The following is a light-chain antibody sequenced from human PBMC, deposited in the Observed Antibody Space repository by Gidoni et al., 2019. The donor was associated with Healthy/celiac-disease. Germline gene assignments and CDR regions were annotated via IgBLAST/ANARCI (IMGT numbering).Light chain of an antibody. J-gene: IGKJ4*01. Sequence: EIVLTQSPATLSLSPGERATLSCRASQSVSSYLDWYQQKPGQAPRLLIYDASNRATGIPARFSVSGSGTDFTLTISSLEPEDFAVYYCQRRSNWPPITFGGXTKVEIK. CDR2: DAS. V-gene: IGKV3-11*01. CDR3: QRRSNWPPIT. CDR1: QSVSSY.